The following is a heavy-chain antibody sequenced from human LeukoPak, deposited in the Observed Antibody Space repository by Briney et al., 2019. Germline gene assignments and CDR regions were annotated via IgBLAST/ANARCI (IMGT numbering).Heavy chain of an antibody. D-gene: IGHD6-13*01. V-gene: IGHV1-2*02. CDR3: ARPHAAAGTYYYYGMDV. CDR1: GYTFTGYY. CDR2: INPNSGGT. J-gene: IGHJ6*02. Sequence: GASVKVSCKASGYTFTGYYMHWVRQAPGQGLEWMGWINPNSGGTNYAQKFQGRVTMTRDTSTSTAYMELSRLRSDDTAVYYCARPHAAAGTYYYYGMDVWGQGTTVTVSS.